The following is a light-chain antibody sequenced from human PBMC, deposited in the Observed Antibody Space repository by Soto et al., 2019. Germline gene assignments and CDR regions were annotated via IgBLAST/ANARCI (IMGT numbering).Light chain of an antibody. J-gene: IGKJ2*03. CDR3: QQSYSIPYS. CDR1: QTISSY. V-gene: IGKV1-39*01. CDR2: RTS. Sequence: DVQMTQSPSSLSPSVGDRVTITCRPSQTISSYLNWYQQKPGKAPKLLIYRTSNLDSGVPSRFSGSGSGTDFTLTISSLQPEDFATYYCQQSYSIPYSFGQGTTLEIK.